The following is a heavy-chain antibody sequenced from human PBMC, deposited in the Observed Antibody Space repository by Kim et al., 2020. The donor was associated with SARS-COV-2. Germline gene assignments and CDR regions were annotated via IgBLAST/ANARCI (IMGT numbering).Heavy chain of an antibody. D-gene: IGHD4-17*01. J-gene: IGHJ6*02. CDR2: INHSGST. CDR3: ARGTTVTRDYYYYGMDV. CDR1: GGSFSGYY. V-gene: IGHV4-34*01. Sequence: SETLSLTCAVYGGSFSGYYWSWIRQPPGKGLEWIGEINHSGSTNYNPSLKSRVTISVDTSKNQFSLKLRSVTAADTAVYYCARGTTVTRDYYYYGMDVWGQGTTVTVSS.